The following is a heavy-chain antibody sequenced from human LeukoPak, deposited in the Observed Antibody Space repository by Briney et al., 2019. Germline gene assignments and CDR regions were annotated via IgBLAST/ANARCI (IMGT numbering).Heavy chain of an antibody. CDR2: INPSGGST. Sequence: ASVKVSCKASGYTFTSYYMHWVRQAPGQGLEWMGIINPSGGSTSYAQKFQGRVTMTRDTSTSTVYMELSSPRSEDTAVYYCATTRGTYYYDSSGYKDAFDIWGQGTMVTVSS. J-gene: IGHJ3*02. CDR3: ATTRGTYYYDSSGYKDAFDI. D-gene: IGHD3-22*01. V-gene: IGHV1-46*01. CDR1: GYTFTSYY.